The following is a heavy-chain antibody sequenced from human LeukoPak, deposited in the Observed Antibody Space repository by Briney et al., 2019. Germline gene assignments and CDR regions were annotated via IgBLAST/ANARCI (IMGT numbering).Heavy chain of an antibody. J-gene: IGHJ6*03. CDR2: IYSTGNT. D-gene: IGHD3-3*01. Sequence: MASETLSLTCTVSGGSISSYYWSWIRQPAGKGLEWIGYIYSTGNTNYNPSLKGRVTISLDTSKNQFSLNLSSVTAADTAVYYCAKHDTVFGAAHFYMDVWGKGTTVTVSS. CDR3: AKHDTVFGAAHFYMDV. V-gene: IGHV4-4*09. CDR1: GGSISSYY.